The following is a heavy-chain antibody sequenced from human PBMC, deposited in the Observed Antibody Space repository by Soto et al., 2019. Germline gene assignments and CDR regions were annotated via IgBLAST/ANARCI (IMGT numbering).Heavy chain of an antibody. CDR2: MNPNSGNT. J-gene: IGHJ6*02. D-gene: IGHD3-10*01. Sequence: ASVTVSCQDSGYTFTSYDINWVRQANGHGLEWMGWMNPNSGNTGYAQKFQGRVTMTRNTSISTAYMELSSLRSEDTAVYYCARGRPPIRRGVKIGMDVWGQGNTVTVSS. V-gene: IGHV1-8*01. CDR3: ARGRPPIRRGVKIGMDV. CDR1: GYTFTSYD.